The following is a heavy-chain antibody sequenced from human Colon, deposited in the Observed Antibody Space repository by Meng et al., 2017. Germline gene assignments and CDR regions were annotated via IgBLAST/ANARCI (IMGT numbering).Heavy chain of an antibody. CDR2: MYNTEST. J-gene: IGHJ5*02. D-gene: IGHD3-10*01. V-gene: IGHV4-61*02. CDR3: ARGMLYGSGRYRFDP. Sequence: LQSTGHGLVKPPQTLSLPCTVSGGSINSGSYHWIWIRQPARKGLEWIGHMYNTESTNYNPSLKSRVTISVDTSKNQFSLKLNSVTAADTAVYYCARGMLYGSGRYRFDPWGQGTLVTVSS. CDR1: GGSINSGSYH.